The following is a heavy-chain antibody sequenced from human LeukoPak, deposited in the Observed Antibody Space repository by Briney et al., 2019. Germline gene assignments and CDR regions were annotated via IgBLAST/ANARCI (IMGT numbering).Heavy chain of an antibody. J-gene: IGHJ4*02. D-gene: IGHD5-18*01. V-gene: IGHV3-48*04. CDR1: GFTFSSYS. CDR2: ITSSSSTM. CDR3: AREPPPTHSYGPFDY. Sequence: PGGSLRLSCAASGFTFSSYSMHWVRQAPGKGLEWVSYITSSSSTMYYADSVKGRFTISRDNAKNSLYLQMNSLRVEDTAVYYCAREPPPTHSYGPFDYWGQGTLVTVSS.